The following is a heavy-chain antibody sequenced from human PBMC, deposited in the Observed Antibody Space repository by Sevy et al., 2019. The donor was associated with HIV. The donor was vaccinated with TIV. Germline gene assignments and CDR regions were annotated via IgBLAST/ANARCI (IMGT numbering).Heavy chain of an antibody. Sequence: GGSLRLSCAASGFTFSSYAMSWVRQAPGKGLEWVSVFSSSGGNTYYADSVKGRFTISRDNSKNSLYLQINSLRAEDTAVYYCAKDGGYGDIGRFDYWGQGTLVTVSS. CDR1: GFTFSSYA. D-gene: IGHD1-26*01. CDR2: FSSSGGNT. V-gene: IGHV3-23*01. CDR3: AKDGGYGDIGRFDY. J-gene: IGHJ4*02.